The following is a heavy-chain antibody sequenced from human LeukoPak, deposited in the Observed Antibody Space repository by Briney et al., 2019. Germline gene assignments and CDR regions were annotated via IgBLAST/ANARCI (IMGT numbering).Heavy chain of an antibody. D-gene: IGHD1-26*01. J-gene: IGHJ4*02. CDR1: GFTFSTYG. Sequence: PGRSLRLSCAASGFTFSTYGMHWVRQAPGKGLGWVAVISCDGNYKYYADSVKGRFTISRDNSKNTLYLQMNSLRAEDTAVYYCAEDRLIVGATSFDYWGQGTLVTVSS. V-gene: IGHV3-30*18. CDR3: AEDRLIVGATSFDY. CDR2: ISCDGNYK.